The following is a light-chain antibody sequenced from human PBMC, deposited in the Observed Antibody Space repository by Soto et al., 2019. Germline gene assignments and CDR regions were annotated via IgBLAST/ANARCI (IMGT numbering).Light chain of an antibody. CDR2: DVS. CDR3: CSFAGSYTLYV. Sequence: QSALTQPRLVSGSPGQSVTISCTGTSSDVGGYSYVSWFQQHPGKAPKLMIYDVSKRPSGVPDRFSGSKSGNTASLTISGLQAEDEADYYCCSFAGSYTLYVFGTGTKVTVL. CDR1: SSDVGGYSY. J-gene: IGLJ1*01. V-gene: IGLV2-11*01.